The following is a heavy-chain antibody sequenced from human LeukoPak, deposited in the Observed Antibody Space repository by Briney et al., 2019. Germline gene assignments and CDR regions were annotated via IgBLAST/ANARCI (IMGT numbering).Heavy chain of an antibody. CDR3: AKDIYDSSGYFDY. CDR2: ISYDGSNK. CDR1: AFTFSSYG. V-gene: IGHV3-30*18. D-gene: IGHD3-22*01. Sequence: GGSLTLACAASAFTFSSYGMRWGRQAPGKGPEWVAVISYDGSNKYYADSVNGRFTISRDNSKNTLYLQMNSLRAEDTAVYYCAKDIYDSSGYFDYWGQGTLVTVSS. J-gene: IGHJ4*02.